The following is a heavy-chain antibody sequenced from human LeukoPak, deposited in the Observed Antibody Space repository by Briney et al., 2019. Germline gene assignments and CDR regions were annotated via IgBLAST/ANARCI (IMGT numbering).Heavy chain of an antibody. CDR3: VRLHYNYYFDY. CDR1: GFTLGSCG. Sequence: AGGSLRLSCAASGFTLGSCGMHWVRQAPGKGLEWVAFIRYDGSNKYYVDSVKGRFTISRDNSKNTLYLQMNSLKTEDTAVYYCVRLHYNYYFDYWGQGTLVTVSS. D-gene: IGHD5-24*01. CDR2: IRYDGSNK. J-gene: IGHJ4*02. V-gene: IGHV3-30*02.